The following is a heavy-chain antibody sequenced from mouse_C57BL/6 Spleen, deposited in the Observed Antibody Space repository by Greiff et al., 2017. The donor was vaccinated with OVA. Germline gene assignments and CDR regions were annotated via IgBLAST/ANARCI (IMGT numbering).Heavy chain of an antibody. Sequence: VKLVESGAELVKPGASVKISCKASGYAFSSYWMNWVKQRPGKGLEWIGQIYPGDGDTNYNGKFKGKATMTEDKSSSTAYMKLSSLTSEDSAVYFCARGTLWSPFAYWGQGTLVTVSA. CDR3: ARGTLWSPFAY. J-gene: IGHJ3*01. CDR1: GYAFSSYW. V-gene: IGHV1-80*01. CDR2: IYPGDGDT. D-gene: IGHD1-1*02.